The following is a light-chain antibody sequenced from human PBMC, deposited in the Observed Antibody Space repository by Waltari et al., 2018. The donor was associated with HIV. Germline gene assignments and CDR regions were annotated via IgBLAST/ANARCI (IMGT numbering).Light chain of an antibody. CDR2: AAS. Sequence: DIQMTQSPSSLSASVGDRVTITCRASQTISSYLNWYQQKPENAPKLLIYAASSLQSGVPSRFSGSGSGTDFTLTISSLQPEDFATYYCQQSYSTPLFTFGPGTKVDIK. J-gene: IGKJ3*01. CDR1: QTISSY. CDR3: QQSYSTPLFT. V-gene: IGKV1-39*01.